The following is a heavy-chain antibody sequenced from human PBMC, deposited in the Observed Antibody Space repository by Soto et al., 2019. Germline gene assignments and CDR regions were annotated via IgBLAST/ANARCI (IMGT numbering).Heavy chain of an antibody. CDR2: IWYDGSNK. D-gene: IGHD2-8*01. CDR1: GFTFSSYG. CDR3: AREEYCTNGVCYTIRYYYYGMDV. Sequence: GGALRLSCAASGFTFSSYGMHWVRQAPGKVLERGAVIWYDGSNKYYADSVKGRFTISRDNSKNTLYLQMNSLRAEDTAVYYCAREEYCTNGVCYTIRYYYYGMDVWGQGTTVTVSS. J-gene: IGHJ6*02. V-gene: IGHV3-33*08.